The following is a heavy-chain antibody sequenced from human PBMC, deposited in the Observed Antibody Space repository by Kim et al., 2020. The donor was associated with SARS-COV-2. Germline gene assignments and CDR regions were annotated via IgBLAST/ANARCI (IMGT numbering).Heavy chain of an antibody. Sequence: GGSLRLSCEASGFSFNSQAMAWVRQAPGKGLEWVSALGGSGENTYYADSVKGRFTISRDSSTNTLYLQVSSLRVEDTAIYYCAKLKTMLQGVNDFDSWGQGPLVTVSA. CDR2: LGGSGENT. CDR3: AKLKTMLQGVNDFDS. D-gene: IGHD3-10*01. J-gene: IGHJ5*01. V-gene: IGHV3-23*01. CDR1: GFSFNSQA.